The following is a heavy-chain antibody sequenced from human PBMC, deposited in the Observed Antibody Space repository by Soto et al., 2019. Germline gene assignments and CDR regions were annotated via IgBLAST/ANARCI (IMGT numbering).Heavy chain of an antibody. CDR2: TYYRSKWYN. V-gene: IGHV6-1*01. CDR3: ARNEVTFGGVIPDAFDI. CDR1: GYSVSSNSAA. Sequence: PSHTLSLPCAISGYSVSSNSAAWNLIRQCPSRGLEWLGRTYYRSKWYNDYAVSVKSRITINPDTSKNQFSLQLNSVTPEDTAVYYCARNEVTFGGVIPDAFDIWGQGTMVTVSS. J-gene: IGHJ3*02. D-gene: IGHD3-16*02.